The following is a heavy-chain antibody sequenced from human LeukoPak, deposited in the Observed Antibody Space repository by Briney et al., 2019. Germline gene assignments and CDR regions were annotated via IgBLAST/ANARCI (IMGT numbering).Heavy chain of an antibody. CDR2: ISGSGGST. J-gene: IGHJ4*02. CDR1: GFTFSSYG. D-gene: IGHD5-24*01. Sequence: GGSLRLSCAASGFTFSSYGMSWVRQAPGKGLEWVSAISGSGGSTYYADSVKGRFTISRDNSRNTLYLQMNSLRAEDTAVYYCAKDDRWLQFCCWGQGTLVTVSS. V-gene: IGHV3-23*01. CDR3: AKDDRWLQFCC.